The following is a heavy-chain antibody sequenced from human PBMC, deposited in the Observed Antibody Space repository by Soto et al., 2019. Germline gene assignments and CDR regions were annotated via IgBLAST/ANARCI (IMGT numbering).Heavy chain of an antibody. D-gene: IGHD5-12*01. V-gene: IGHV4-34*01. CDR2: INHRGYT. CDR1: GGSFSGYY. Sequence: QVQLQQWGAGLLKPSETLSLTCAVYGGSFSGYYWSWIRQPPGKGLEWIGEINHRGYTTYNPSLKGRVTISVDTSRSQFTLKLSSVTAADTAVYYCARVDIVTTNWFDPGGQGTPVTVSS. J-gene: IGHJ5*02. CDR3: ARVDIVTTNWFDP.